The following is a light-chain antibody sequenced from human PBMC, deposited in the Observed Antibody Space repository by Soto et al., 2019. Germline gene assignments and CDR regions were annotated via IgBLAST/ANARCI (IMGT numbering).Light chain of an antibody. CDR3: SSYTRTSILYV. Sequence: QSALTQPASVSGSPGQSITISCTGTSSDVGGYNYVSWYRQYPGKAPKLMIYGVTNRPSGVSDRFSGSKSGNTASLPISGLQAEDEADCYCSSYTRTSILYVFGTGTKLTVL. V-gene: IGLV2-14*01. CDR1: SSDVGGYNY. J-gene: IGLJ1*01. CDR2: GVT.